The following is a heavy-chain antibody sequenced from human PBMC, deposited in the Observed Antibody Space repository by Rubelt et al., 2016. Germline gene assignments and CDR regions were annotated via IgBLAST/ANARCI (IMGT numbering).Heavy chain of an antibody. J-gene: IGHJ6*02. CDR3: ATESGRKYYHGLDV. Sequence: QLQLQESGPGLVKPSETLSLTCTVSGGSISSSSYYWGWIRQPPGKGLEWIGSVHHSGSTSYNPSLKSRVTRSLDMSTNLVSRRVRSVAAADTAVYYCATESGRKYYHGLDVWGQGTTVTVSS. V-gene: IGHV4-39*07. CDR1: GGSISSSSYY. CDR2: VHHSGST. D-gene: IGHD1-14*01.